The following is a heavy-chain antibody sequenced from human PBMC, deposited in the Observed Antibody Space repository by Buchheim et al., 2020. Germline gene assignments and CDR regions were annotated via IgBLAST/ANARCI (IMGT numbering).Heavy chain of an antibody. V-gene: IGHV4-34*01. J-gene: IGHJ6*02. D-gene: IGHD6-19*01. CDR3: ARRRWLDYYYYGMDV. CDR1: GGSFSGYY. CDR2: INHSGST. Sequence: QVQLQQWGAGLLKPSETLSLTCAVYGGSFSGYYWSWIRQPLGKGLEWIGEINHSGSTNYNPSLKSRVTISVDTSKNQFSLKLSSVTAADTAVYYCARRRWLDYYYYGMDVWGQGTT.